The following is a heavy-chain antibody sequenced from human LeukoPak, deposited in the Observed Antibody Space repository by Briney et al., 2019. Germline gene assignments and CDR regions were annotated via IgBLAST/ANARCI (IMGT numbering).Heavy chain of an antibody. J-gene: IGHJ4*02. CDR2: IYGSGST. D-gene: IGHD5-12*01. V-gene: IGHV3-53*01. CDR1: GFTVSSNY. Sequence: GGSLRLSCAASGFTVSSNYMSWARQAPGKGLEWVSVIYGSGSTYYTDSVKGRFTISRDNSKNTLYLQMNSLRAGDTAVYYCARETSGPAGYWGQGTLVTVSS. CDR3: ARETSGPAGY.